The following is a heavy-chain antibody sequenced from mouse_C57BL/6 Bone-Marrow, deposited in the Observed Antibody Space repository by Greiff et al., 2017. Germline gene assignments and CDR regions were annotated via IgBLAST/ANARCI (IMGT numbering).Heavy chain of an antibody. CDR3: ARLWDEAYFDY. V-gene: IGHV1-4*01. CDR1: GYTFTSYS. Sequence: QVQLQQSGAELARPGASVKMSCKASGYTFTSYSMHWVKQRPGQGLEWIGYINPSSGYTKYNQKFKDKATLTADKSSSTAYMQLSSLTSEDSAVYYCARLWDEAYFDYGGRGTTLTVSS. J-gene: IGHJ2*01. D-gene: IGHD4-1*01. CDR2: INPSSGYT.